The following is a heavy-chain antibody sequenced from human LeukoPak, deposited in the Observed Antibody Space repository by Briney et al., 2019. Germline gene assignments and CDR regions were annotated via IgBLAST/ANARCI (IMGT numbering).Heavy chain of an antibody. CDR3: AKDRGYSGYEGLSDY. CDR1: GFTYSSYA. V-gene: IGHV3-23*01. D-gene: IGHD5-12*01. Sequence: GGSLRLSWAASGFTYSSYAMSWVRQAPGKGLEWVSGISAGGGSTYYADSVKGRFTISRDNSKITLYLQVNNLRAEDTAVYYCAKDRGYSGYEGLSDYWGQGTLVTVSS. CDR2: ISAGGGST. J-gene: IGHJ4*02.